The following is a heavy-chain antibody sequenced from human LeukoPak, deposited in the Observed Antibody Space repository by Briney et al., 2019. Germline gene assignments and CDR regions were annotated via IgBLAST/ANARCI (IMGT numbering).Heavy chain of an antibody. Sequence: GGSLRLSCAASGFTFSSYGMHWVRQAPGKGQERVSVIWYDGSNKYYADSVKGRFTISRDNSKNTLYLQMNSLRAEDTAVYYCARNQDYGVYNSVGAFDIWGQGTMVTVSS. CDR3: ARNQDYGVYNSVGAFDI. V-gene: IGHV3-33*01. D-gene: IGHD4-17*01. CDR2: IWYDGSNK. J-gene: IGHJ3*02. CDR1: GFTFSSYG.